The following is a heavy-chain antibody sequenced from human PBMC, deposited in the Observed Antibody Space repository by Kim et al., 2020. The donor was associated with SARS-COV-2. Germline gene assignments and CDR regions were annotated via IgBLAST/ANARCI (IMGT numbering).Heavy chain of an antibody. CDR3: ARGDLAKDDYYFSYYYGMDV. J-gene: IGHJ6*02. V-gene: IGHV4-61*01. CDR2: IYYSGST. Sequence: SETLSLTCTVSGGSVSSGSYYWSWIRQPPGKGLEWIGYIYYSGSTNYNPSLKSRVTISVDTSKNQFSLKLSSVTAADTAVYYCARGDLAKDDYYFSYYYGMDVWGQGTTVTVSS. D-gene: IGHD2-21*02. CDR1: GGSVSSGSYY.